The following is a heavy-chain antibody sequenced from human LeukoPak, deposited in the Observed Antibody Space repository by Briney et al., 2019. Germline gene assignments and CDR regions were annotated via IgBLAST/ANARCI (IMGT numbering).Heavy chain of an antibody. CDR2: ISAYNGNT. D-gene: IGHD3-22*01. V-gene: IGHV1-18*01. CDR3: ARDTYYYDSRDFAY. CDR1: GYTFTSYG. Sequence: ASVKVSCKASGYTFTSYGISWVRQAPGQGLEWMGWISAYNGNTNYAQKLQGRVTMTTDTSTSTAYMELRSLRSDDTAVYYCARDTYYYDSRDFAYWGQGTLVTVSS. J-gene: IGHJ4*02.